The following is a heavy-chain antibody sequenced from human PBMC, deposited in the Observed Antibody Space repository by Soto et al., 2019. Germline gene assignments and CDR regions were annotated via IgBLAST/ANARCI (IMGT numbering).Heavy chain of an antibody. V-gene: IGHV3-11*01. Sequence: QVQLVESGGGLVKPGGSLRLSCAASGFTFSDYYMSWIRQAPGKGLEWVSYISSSGSTIYYADSVKGRFTISRDNAKNSLYLQMNSLSAEETAVYYWASFMKGGNDYVWGSYRPRPFDYWGQGTLVTVSS. D-gene: IGHD3-16*02. J-gene: IGHJ4*02. CDR1: GFTFSDYY. CDR3: ASFMKGGNDYVWGSYRPRPFDY. CDR2: ISSSGSTI.